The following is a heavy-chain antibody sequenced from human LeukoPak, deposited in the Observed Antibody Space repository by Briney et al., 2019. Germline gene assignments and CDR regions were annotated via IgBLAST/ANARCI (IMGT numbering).Heavy chain of an antibody. Sequence: GGSLRLSCAASGFTFSDNYMTWVRQAPGKGLEWLSYISGNGGDIQYADSVRGRFTISRDNAKNLLYLQMNSLRAEDTAVYYCARPMLRFLEWYFDYWGQGTLVTVSS. CDR3: ARPMLRFLEWYFDY. V-gene: IGHV3-11*04. D-gene: IGHD3-3*01. CDR2: ISGNGGDI. CDR1: GFTFSDNY. J-gene: IGHJ4*02.